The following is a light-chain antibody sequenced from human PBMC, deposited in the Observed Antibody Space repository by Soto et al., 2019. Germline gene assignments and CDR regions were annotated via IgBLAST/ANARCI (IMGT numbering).Light chain of an antibody. CDR3: NSYTGSNTLYV. CDR2: GTS. V-gene: IGLV1-40*01. CDR1: SSNIGAGYD. J-gene: IGLJ1*01. Sequence: QSVLTQPPSVSGAPGQGVTISCTGSSSNIGAGYDVHWYQQVPGTAPKLLIFGTSNRPSGVPDRFSGSKSGTSASLAISGLQAEDEADYYCNSYTGSNTLYVFGTGTKVTVL.